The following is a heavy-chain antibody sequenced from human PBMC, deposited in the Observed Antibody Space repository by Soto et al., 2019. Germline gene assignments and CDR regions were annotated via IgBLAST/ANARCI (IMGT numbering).Heavy chain of an antibody. CDR1: GHSFSRYW. CDR2: IYPGDSDT. CDR3: ARTRSFTLGFYYDGMDV. J-gene: IGHJ6*02. V-gene: IGHV5-51*01. D-gene: IGHD6-6*01. Sequence: WESLTISCPCYGHSFSRYWIGWVRQMPGKDLEWMGIIYPGDSDTRYSPSFQGQVTISADKSLRTAYLQWTSLKASDTALYYCARTRSFTLGFYYDGMDVWSQGTTVTVSS.